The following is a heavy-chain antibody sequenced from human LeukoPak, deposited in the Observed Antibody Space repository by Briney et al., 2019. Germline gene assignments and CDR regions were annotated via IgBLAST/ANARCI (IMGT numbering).Heavy chain of an antibody. CDR2: IYSGGST. CDR3: ARAPEWLIFDY. CDR1: GFTVSSNY. J-gene: IGHJ4*02. V-gene: IGHV3-53*04. D-gene: IGHD6-19*01. Sequence: PGGSLRLSCAASGFTVSSNYMSWVRQAPGKGLEWVSVIYSGGSTYYADSVKGRFTISRHNSKNTLYLQMNSPRAEDTAVYYCARAPEWLIFDYWGQGTLVTVSS.